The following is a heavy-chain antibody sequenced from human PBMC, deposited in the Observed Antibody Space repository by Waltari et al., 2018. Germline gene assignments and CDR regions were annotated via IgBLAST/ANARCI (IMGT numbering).Heavy chain of an antibody. CDR1: GGSFSGSY. V-gene: IGHV4-34*01. Sequence: QVQLQQWGAGLLTPSETLSLTCAVYGGSFSGSYSSWIRQPPGKGLEWIGEINPSGSTNYNPSLKSRVTISVDTSKNQFSLKLSSVTAADTAVYYCAREGTYYQPDYWGQGTLVTVSS. CDR3: AREGTYYQPDY. D-gene: IGHD3-10*01. J-gene: IGHJ4*02. CDR2: INPSGST.